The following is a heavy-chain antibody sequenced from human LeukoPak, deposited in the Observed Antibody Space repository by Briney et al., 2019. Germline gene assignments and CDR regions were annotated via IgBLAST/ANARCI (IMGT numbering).Heavy chain of an antibody. V-gene: IGHV3-30*04. CDR3: AKDWDPGYYDSSGSYPDY. Sequence: GRSLRLSCAASGFTFSSYAMHWVRQAPGKGLEWVALISYDGSNKYYADSVKGRFTISRDNSKNTLYLQMNSLRAEDAAVYYCAKDWDPGYYDSSGSYPDYWGQGTLVTVSS. D-gene: IGHD3-22*01. CDR2: ISYDGSNK. J-gene: IGHJ4*02. CDR1: GFTFSSYA.